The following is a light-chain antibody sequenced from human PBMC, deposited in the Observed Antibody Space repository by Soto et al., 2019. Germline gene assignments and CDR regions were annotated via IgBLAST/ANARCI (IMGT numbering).Light chain of an antibody. CDR3: QQGDRFPLT. CDR2: VVS. CDR1: QGVNNW. J-gene: IGKJ4*01. V-gene: IGKV1-12*01. Sequence: DIQMTQSPSSVSASVGDRVTITCRASQGVNNWLAWYQQKPGKAPKILISVVSVLQSGVPPRFSGSGSGSRFTLTITTLQPEDVATYYCQQGDRFPLTFGGGTKVEIK.